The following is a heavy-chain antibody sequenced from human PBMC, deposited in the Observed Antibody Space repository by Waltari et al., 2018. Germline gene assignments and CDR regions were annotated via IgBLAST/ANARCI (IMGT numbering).Heavy chain of an antibody. Sequence: QLHLQESGPGLVQPSETLSLTCSVSGGSITTNRHYWGWIRQPPGKGLEWTATSSGSGATYTSPSLKSRLTISADTFKNQFSLKLSSVTAADTAVYYCATYVGASIGTAAFDVWGRGTMVTVSS. D-gene: IGHD3-16*01. CDR1: GGSITTNRHY. J-gene: IGHJ3*01. CDR3: ATYVGASIGTAAFDV. CDR2: SSGSGAT. V-gene: IGHV4-39*01.